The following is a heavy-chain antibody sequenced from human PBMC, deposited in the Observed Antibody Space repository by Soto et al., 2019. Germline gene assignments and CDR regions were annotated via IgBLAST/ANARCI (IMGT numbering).Heavy chain of an antibody. CDR1: GFTFSSYG. V-gene: IGHV3-33*01. CDR3: ARDHRRGYSYGPFDY. D-gene: IGHD5-18*01. J-gene: IGHJ4*02. CDR2: IWYDGSNK. Sequence: LRLSCAASGFTFSSYGMHWVRQAPGKGLEWVAVIWYDGSNKYYADSVKGRFTISRDNSKNTLYLQMNSLRAEDTAVYYCARDHRRGYSYGPFDYWGQGTLVTV.